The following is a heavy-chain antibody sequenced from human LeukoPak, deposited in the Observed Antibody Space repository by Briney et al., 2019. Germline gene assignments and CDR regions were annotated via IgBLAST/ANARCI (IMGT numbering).Heavy chain of an antibody. CDR3: ARFKVVAALFDY. CDR1: GGSISSSSYY. V-gene: IGHV4-39*01. CDR2: IYYSGST. D-gene: IGHD2-15*01. J-gene: IGHJ4*02. Sequence: SETLSLTCTVSGGSISSSSYYWGWIRQPPGKGLEWIGSIYYSGSTYYNPSLKSRVTISVDTSKNQFSLKLSSVTAADTAVYYCARFKVVAALFDYWGQGTLVTVSS.